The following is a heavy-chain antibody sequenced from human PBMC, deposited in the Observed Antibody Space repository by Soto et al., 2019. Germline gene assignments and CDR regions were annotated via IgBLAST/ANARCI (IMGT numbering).Heavy chain of an antibody. CDR1: GGSISSGDYY. D-gene: IGHD2-2*01. CDR3: AGVNRLCIGPSCYAGWFDP. J-gene: IGHJ5*02. V-gene: IGHV4-30-4*01. CDR2: IYYSGST. Sequence: QVQLQESGPGLVKPSQTLSLTCTVSGGSISSGDYYWSWIRQPPGKGLECIGYIYYSGSTYYKPPLKSRVTISVDMSKTLFPLRLRSVTAADTAVFYCAGVNRLCIGPSCYAGWFDPWGQGTLVTVSS.